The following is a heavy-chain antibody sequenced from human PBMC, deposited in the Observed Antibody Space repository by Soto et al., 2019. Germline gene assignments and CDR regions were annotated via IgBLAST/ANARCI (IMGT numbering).Heavy chain of an antibody. V-gene: IGHV4-39*01. CDR3: ARGWGKYFGANGF. Sequence: PSDALSLTGTVSRESISNTTYYWAYIRQPPGKGLEWIGSIIYTGSTYYNPPLQSRVTISVDTSRNQFSLRLSSVTASDTALYYCARGWGKYFGANGFWGQGTLVTVSS. CDR2: IIYTGST. CDR1: RESISNTTYY. D-gene: IGHD7-27*01. J-gene: IGHJ4*02.